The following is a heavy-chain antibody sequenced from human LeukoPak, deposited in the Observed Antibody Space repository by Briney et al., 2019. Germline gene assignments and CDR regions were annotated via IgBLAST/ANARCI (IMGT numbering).Heavy chain of an antibody. J-gene: IGHJ2*01. D-gene: IGHD2-21*02. CDR3: ARDKEYCGGDCSYWYFDL. CDR1: RGSISSYY. CDR2: IYSSGNT. Sequence: SQTLSLTCTVSRGSISSYYWSWIRQPAAKGLEWIGRIYSSGNTNYNPSLKSRVTMSVDTSMNQFSLKLSSVTAADTAVYYCARDKEYCGGDCSYWYFDLWGRGTVVTVSS. V-gene: IGHV4-4*07.